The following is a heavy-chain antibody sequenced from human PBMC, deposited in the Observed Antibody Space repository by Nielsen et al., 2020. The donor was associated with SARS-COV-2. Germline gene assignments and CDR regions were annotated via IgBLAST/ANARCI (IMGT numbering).Heavy chain of an antibody. CDR2: IYYSGST. D-gene: IGHD2-2*02. V-gene: IGHV4-59*01. CDR1: GGSISSYY. Sequence: GSLRLSCTVSGGSISSYYWSWIRQPPGKGLEWIGYIYYSGSTNYNPSLKSRVTISVDTSKNQFSLKLSSVTAADTAVYYCARDQDSTGLYPGTLYSWGQGTLVTVSS. CDR3: ARDQDSTGLYPGTLYS. J-gene: IGHJ4*02.